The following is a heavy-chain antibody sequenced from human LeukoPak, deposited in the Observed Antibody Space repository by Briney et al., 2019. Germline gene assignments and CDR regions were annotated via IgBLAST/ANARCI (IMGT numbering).Heavy chain of an antibody. J-gene: IGHJ4*02. CDR1: GFTFSSYG. D-gene: IGHD1-20*01. Sequence: PGGSLRLSCAAPGFTFSSYGMHWVRQAPGKGLEWVAVISYDGSNKYYADSVKGRFTISRDNSKNTLYLQMNSLRAEDTAVYYCAKDGMAYWGQGTLVTVSS. V-gene: IGHV3-30*18. CDR3: AKDGMAY. CDR2: ISYDGSNK.